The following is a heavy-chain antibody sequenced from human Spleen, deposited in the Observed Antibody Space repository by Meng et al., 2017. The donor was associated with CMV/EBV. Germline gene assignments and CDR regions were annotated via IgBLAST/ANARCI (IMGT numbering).Heavy chain of an antibody. J-gene: IGHJ6*02. V-gene: IGHV4-34*01. CDR2: IDHRGST. CDR3: ARDSAWIRYGMDV. CDR1: GGSFSAHY. D-gene: IGHD5-18*01. Sequence: SETLSLTCAVYGGSFSAHYWNWIRQPPGKGLEWIGEIDHRGSTNYNPSLKSRVTISVDTSKNQFSLKLSSVTAADTAVYYCARDSAWIRYGMDVWGQGTTVTVSS.